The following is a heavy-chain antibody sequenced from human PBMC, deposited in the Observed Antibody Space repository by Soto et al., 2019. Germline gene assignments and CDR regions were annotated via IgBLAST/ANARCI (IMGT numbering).Heavy chain of an antibody. J-gene: IGHJ4*02. Sequence: QVQLMESGGGVVQPGRSLRLSCAASGFTFKTYGMHWVRQVPGKGLQWVAALSYDGVNKFYVDSVKGRFTVSRDNSKNTVSLEMGSLRADDSAVYYWARDRGIVECLPRQIDYGGQGPTVPVSS. CDR1: GFTFKTYG. D-gene: IGHD3-3*01. CDR2: LSYDGVNK. V-gene: IGHV3-30*03. CDR3: ARDRGIVECLPRQIDY.